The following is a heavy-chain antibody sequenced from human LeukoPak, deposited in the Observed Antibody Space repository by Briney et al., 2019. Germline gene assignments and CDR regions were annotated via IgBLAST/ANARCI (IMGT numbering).Heavy chain of an antibody. V-gene: IGHV3-30*02. CDR1: GFTFSSYG. Sequence: GGSPRLPCAASGFTFSSYGMHWVRQAPGKGLEWVTFIRYDGSDKYYADSVKGRFTISRDNSKNTLYLQMNGLRAEDTAFYYCAKDSSGSYNYFDYWGQGTLVTVSS. CDR3: AKDSSGSYNYFDY. CDR2: IRYDGSDK. J-gene: IGHJ4*02. D-gene: IGHD1-26*01.